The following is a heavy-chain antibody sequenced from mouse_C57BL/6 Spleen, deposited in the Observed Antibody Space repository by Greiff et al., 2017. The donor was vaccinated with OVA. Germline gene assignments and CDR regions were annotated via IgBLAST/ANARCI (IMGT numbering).Heavy chain of an antibody. V-gene: IGHV1-85*01. CDR1: GYTFTSYD. CDR3: ARSNWGGY. D-gene: IGHD4-1*01. Sequence: QVQLQQSGPELVKPGASVKLSCKASGYTFTSYDLNWVKQRPGQGLEWIGWIYPRDGSTKYNEKFKGKATLTVDTSSSTAYMERHSRTSEDSAVYFCARSNWGGYWGQGTTLTVSS. CDR2: IYPRDGST. J-gene: IGHJ2*01.